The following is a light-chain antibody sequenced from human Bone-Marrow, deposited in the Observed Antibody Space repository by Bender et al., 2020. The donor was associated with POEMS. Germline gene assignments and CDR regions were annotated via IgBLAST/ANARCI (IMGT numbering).Light chain of an antibody. J-gene: IGLJ2*01. CDR1: SRDVGMFNL. Sequence: QSALTQPASVSGSPGQSITISCTGTSRDVGMFNLVSWYQQYPGKAPKLIIYDVSIRPSGVSNRFSGSKSGDTASLTISGLQAEDEADYYCQSCDTGLSYLVVFGGGTTLTVL. CDR3: QSCDTGLSYLVV. V-gene: IGLV2-14*02. CDR2: DVS.